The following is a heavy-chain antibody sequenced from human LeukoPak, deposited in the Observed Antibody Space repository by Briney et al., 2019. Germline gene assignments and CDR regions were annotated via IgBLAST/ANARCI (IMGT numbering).Heavy chain of an antibody. D-gene: IGHD6-13*01. Sequence: GESLKIPCKGSGYSFTSYWISWVRQMPGKGLEWMGRIDPSDSYTNYRPSLQGHVTISADKSISTVYLQWSSLKASDTAMYYCARHPYSSTWYDYWGQGTLVTVSS. V-gene: IGHV5-10-1*01. CDR2: IDPSDSYT. CDR3: ARHPYSSTWYDY. CDR1: GYSFTSYW. J-gene: IGHJ4*02.